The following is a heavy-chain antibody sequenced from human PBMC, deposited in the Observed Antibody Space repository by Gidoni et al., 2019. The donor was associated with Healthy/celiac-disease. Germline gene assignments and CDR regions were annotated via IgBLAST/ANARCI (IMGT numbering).Heavy chain of an antibody. Sequence: EVQLVESGGGLVQPGGSLRLSCAASGFTFSSYEMNWVRQAPGKGLEWVSYIRSSGSTIYYADSGKGRFTISRDNAKNSLYLQMNSLRAEDTAVYYCARAGSICSGGSCSYYYYYGMDVWGQGTTVTVSS. D-gene: IGHD2-15*01. CDR3: ARAGSICSGGSCSYYYYYGMDV. CDR1: GFTFSSYE. CDR2: IRSSGSTI. V-gene: IGHV3-48*03. J-gene: IGHJ6*02.